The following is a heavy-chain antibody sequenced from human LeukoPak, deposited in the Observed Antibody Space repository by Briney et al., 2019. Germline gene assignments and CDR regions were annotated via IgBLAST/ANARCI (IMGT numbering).Heavy chain of an antibody. CDR1: GFTFSSYG. V-gene: IGHV3-30*02. Sequence: GGSLRLSCAASGFTFSSYGMHWVRQAPGKGLEWVAFIRYDGSNKYYADSVKGRFTISRDNSKNTLYLQMNSLRAEDTAVYYCAKDPSAYDSSGYSVYFDYWGQGTLVTVSS. CDR2: IRYDGSNK. CDR3: AKDPSAYDSSGYSVYFDY. D-gene: IGHD3-22*01. J-gene: IGHJ4*02.